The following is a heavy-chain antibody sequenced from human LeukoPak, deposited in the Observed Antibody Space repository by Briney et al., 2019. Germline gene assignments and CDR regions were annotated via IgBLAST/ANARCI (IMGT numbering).Heavy chain of an antibody. J-gene: IGHJ4*02. CDR1: GFTFSSYS. CDR3: ATEDRSIDY. V-gene: IGHV3-21*01. CDR2: ISSSSSYI. Sequence: GGSLRLSCAASGFTFSSYSMNWVRQAPGKGLEWVSSISSSSSYIYYADSVKGRFTISRDNAKNSLYLQMNSLGAEDTAVYYCATEDRSIDYWGQGTLVTVSS.